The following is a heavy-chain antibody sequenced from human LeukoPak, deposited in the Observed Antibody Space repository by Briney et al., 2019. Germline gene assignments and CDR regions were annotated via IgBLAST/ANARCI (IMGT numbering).Heavy chain of an antibody. CDR3: AGTFFAFYMGGAFDI. V-gene: IGHV4-59*08. CDR2: MYYTGST. Sequence: SETLSLTCTVSGGSISSYYWSWIRQPPGKGLEWIGYMYYTGSTNYNSSLKSRVIMSVDMSKNQFSLKLSSVTAADTAVYYCAGTFFAFYMGGAFDIWGQGTVVTVSS. CDR1: GGSISSYY. D-gene: IGHD3-3*02. J-gene: IGHJ3*02.